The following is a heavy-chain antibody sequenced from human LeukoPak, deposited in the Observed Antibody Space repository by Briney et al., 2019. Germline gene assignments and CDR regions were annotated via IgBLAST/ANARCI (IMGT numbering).Heavy chain of an antibody. J-gene: IGHJ2*01. CDR2: ITGSSTWT. D-gene: IGHD7-27*01. CDR3: ARELVSLGTGYFDL. V-gene: IGHV3-23*01. CDR1: GFTFGTYG. Sequence: GGSLRLSCEASGFTFGTYGMTWVRQAPGKGLEWVSGITGSSTWTYYADSVRGRFTISRDNSKNTLHLQMNNLTADDTAIYYCARELVSLGTGYFDLWGRGTLVTASS.